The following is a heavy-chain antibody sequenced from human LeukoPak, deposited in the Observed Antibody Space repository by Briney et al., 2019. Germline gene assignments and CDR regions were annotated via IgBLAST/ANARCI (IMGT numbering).Heavy chain of an antibody. CDR3: ALGRDVIDYGDYAY. V-gene: IGHV3-21*01. J-gene: IGHJ4*02. Sequence: GGSLRLSCAASGFTFSGYSMTWVRQAPGKGLEWVSSISSKSSYIYYAGSVKGRFTISRDNAKNSLYLQMNSLRAEDTAVYYCALGRDVIDYGDYAYWGQGTLVTVSS. CDR2: ISSKSSYI. CDR1: GFTFSGYS. D-gene: IGHD4-17*01.